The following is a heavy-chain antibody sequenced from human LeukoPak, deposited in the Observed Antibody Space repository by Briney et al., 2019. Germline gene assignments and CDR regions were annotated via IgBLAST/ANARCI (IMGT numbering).Heavy chain of an antibody. Sequence: PGGSLRLSCVASGFTFRDYAIHWVRQAPGKGLEWVSIINREGTGSGFADSVKGRFTVSRDNSRNSVYLQMSSLITEDTALYYCAKENGHWNDFEFWGQGTLVTVSS. CDR2: INREGTGS. CDR3: AKENGHWNDFEF. D-gene: IGHD1-1*01. V-gene: IGHV3-43*01. CDR1: GFTFRDYA. J-gene: IGHJ4*02.